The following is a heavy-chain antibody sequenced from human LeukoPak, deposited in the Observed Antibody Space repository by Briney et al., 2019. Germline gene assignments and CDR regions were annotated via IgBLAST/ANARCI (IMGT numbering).Heavy chain of an antibody. CDR3: ARGRGRIVGSVAFDI. V-gene: IGHV4-34*01. D-gene: IGHD1-26*01. CDR2: INHSGST. Sequence: SETLSLTCAVYGGSLSGYYWSWIRQPPGKGLEWIGEINHSGSTNYNPSLKSRVTISVDTSKNQFSLKLSSVTAADTAVYYCARGRGRIVGSVAFDIWGQGTMVTVSS. CDR1: GGSLSGYY. J-gene: IGHJ3*02.